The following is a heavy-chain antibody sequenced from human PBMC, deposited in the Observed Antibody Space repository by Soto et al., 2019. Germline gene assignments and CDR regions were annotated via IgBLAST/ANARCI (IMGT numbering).Heavy chain of an antibody. CDR2: ISSRSSFT. V-gene: IGHV3-11*06. J-gene: IGHJ5*02. CDR1: GFTFSDYY. D-gene: IGHD3-10*01. CDR3: ARAHSITMVRGVRPKGFDP. Sequence: QVQLVESGGDLVRPGGSLRLSCAASGFTFSDYYMSWIRQAPGKGLEWVSYISSRSSFTNYADSVKGRFTISRDNAKNSLYLQMNSLRAEDSAVYYCARAHSITMVRGVRPKGFDPWGQGTLVTVSS.